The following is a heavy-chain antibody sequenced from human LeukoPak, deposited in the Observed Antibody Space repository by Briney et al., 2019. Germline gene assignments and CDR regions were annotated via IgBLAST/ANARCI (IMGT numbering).Heavy chain of an antibody. CDR2: INPNSGGT. CDR3: ARAHRIGGYYATAY. CDR1: GYTFTGYY. D-gene: IGHD1-26*01. V-gene: IGHV1-2*02. J-gene: IGHJ4*02. Sequence: ASVKVSCKASGYTFTGYYMHWVRQAPGQGLEWMGWINPNSGGTNYAQKFQGRVTMTRDTPISTAYMELSRLRSEDTAVYYCARAHRIGGYYATAYWGQGTLVTVSS.